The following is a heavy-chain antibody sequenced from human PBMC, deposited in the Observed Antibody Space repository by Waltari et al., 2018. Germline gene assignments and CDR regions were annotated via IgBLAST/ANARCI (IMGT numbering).Heavy chain of an antibody. D-gene: IGHD7-27*01. CDR2: IYSGGNT. CDR1: GFTVSTNY. CDR3: ARGPGEFLPIDF. V-gene: IGHV3-53*01. J-gene: IGHJ4*02. Sequence: EGPLVESGGGLFQAGGSLRLSCAASGFTVSTNYMCWVRQAPGKGLDWVSVIYSGGNTYSADSVKGRFTISRDNSKNTLYLQMNSLRAEDTAVYYCARGPGEFLPIDFWGQGTLV.